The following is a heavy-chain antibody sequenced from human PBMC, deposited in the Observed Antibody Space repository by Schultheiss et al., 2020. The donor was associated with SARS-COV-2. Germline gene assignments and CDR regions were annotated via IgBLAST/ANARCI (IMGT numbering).Heavy chain of an antibody. V-gene: IGHV1-69*02. CDR3: ARMSVTTRDYYFDY. D-gene: IGHD4-17*01. CDR2: IIPILGIA. J-gene: IGHJ4*02. Sequence: SVKVSCKASGYTFTGYYMHWVRQAPGQGLEWMGRIIPILGIANYAQKFQGRVTITADKSTSTAYMELSSLRSEDTAVYYCARMSVTTRDYYFDYWGQGTLVTVSS. CDR1: GYTFTGYY.